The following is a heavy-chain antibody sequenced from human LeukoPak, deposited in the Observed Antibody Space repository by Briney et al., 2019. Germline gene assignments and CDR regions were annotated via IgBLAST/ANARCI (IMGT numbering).Heavy chain of an antibody. V-gene: IGHV3-30*19. CDR2: IVYDGSNK. CDR1: GFTFTNYG. D-gene: IGHD2-15*01. J-gene: IGHJ5*02. CDR3: ARAGAVVDNWFDP. Sequence: GGSLRLSCAASGFTFTNYGMHWVRQAPGKGLEWVAFIVYDGSNKYYADSVKGRFTISRDNSKNTLYLQMNSLRADDTAVYYCARAGAVVDNWFDPWGQGTLVTVSS.